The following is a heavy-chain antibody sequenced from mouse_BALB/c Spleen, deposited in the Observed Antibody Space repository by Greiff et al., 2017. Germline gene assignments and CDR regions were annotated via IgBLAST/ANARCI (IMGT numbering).Heavy chain of an antibody. V-gene: IGHV5-6*01. J-gene: IGHJ4*01. CDR3: ARHDDGYYMDY. D-gene: IGHD2-3*01. CDR2: ISSGGSYT. Sequence: EVQGVESGGGLVKPGGSLKLSCAASGFTFSSYAMSWVRQTPDKRLEWVATISSGGSYTYYPDSVKGRFTISRDNAKNTLYLQMSSLKSEDTAMYYCARHDDGYYMDYWGQGTSVTVSS. CDR1: GFTFSSYA.